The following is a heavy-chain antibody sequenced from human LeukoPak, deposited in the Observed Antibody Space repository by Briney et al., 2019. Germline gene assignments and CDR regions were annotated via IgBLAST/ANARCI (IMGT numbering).Heavy chain of an antibody. D-gene: IGHD2-21*01. J-gene: IGHJ4*02. CDR1: GFTFSSYG. V-gene: IGHV3-30*03. CDR2: ISYDGSNK. Sequence: GGSLRLSCAASGFTFSSYGMHWVRQAPGKGPEWVAVISYDGSNKYYADSVKGRFTISRENSKNTLYLQMNSLRAEDTAVYYCARARIGYWGQGTLVTVSS. CDR3: ARARIGY.